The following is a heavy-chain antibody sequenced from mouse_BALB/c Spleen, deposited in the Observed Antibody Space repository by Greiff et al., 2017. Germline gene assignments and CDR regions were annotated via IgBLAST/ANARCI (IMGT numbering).Heavy chain of an antibody. V-gene: IGHV14-3*02. D-gene: IGHD2-14*01. CDR1: GFNIKDTY. J-gene: IGHJ3*01. CDR2: IDPANGNT. Sequence: EVQLQQSGAELVKPGASVKLSCTASGFNIKDTYMHWVKQRPEQGLEWIRRIDPANGNTKYDPKFQGKATITADTSSNTAYLQLSSLTSEDTAVYYCARGRYDWKSWFAYWGQGTLVTVSA. CDR3: ARGRYDWKSWFAY.